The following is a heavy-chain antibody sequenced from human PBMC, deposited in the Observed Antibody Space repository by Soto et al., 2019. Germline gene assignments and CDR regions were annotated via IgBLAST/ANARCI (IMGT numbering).Heavy chain of an antibody. J-gene: IGHJ4*02. CDR2: TSYDETNK. CDR3: AKADTGDCARDSSSGYFDY. V-gene: IGHV3-30*18. Sequence: QVQLVESGGGVVQPGRSLRLSCVASGFMFRNYAMHWVRQAPGKGLEWVASTSYDETNKNYGDSVRGRFTISRDNSKNTLYLQTNTLRHEDTATYYCAKADTGDCARDSSSGYFDYWGQGTVVTVSS. D-gene: IGHD2-21*02. CDR1: GFMFRNYA.